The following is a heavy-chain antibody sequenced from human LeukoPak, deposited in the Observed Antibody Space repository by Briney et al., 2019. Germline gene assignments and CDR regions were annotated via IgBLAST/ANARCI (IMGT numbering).Heavy chain of an antibody. CDR2: IHHSGST. V-gene: IGHV4-4*02. CDR3: ARIRGFGADYYYYYMDV. Sequence: PSGTLSLTCAVSGGSISSRNWWSWVRQPPGKGLEWIAEIHHSGSTNYNPSLKSRVTISVDKSKNQFSLKLSSATAADTAAYYCARIRGFGADYYYYYMDVWGKGTTVTVSS. D-gene: IGHD3-10*01. J-gene: IGHJ6*03. CDR1: GGSISSRNW.